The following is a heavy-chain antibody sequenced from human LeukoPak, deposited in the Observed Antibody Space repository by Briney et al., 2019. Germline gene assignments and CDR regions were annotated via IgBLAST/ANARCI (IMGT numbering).Heavy chain of an antibody. CDR1: GFTFSHFG. D-gene: IGHD5-24*01. V-gene: IGHV3-33*01. CDR3: VREGTSGNGDGYNSYDY. J-gene: IGHJ4*02. CDR2: IWYNGRNQ. Sequence: PGGSLRLSCAATGFTFSHFGMHWVRQAPGKGLEWVAVIWYNGRNQYYRDSVKGRSTISRDNFKNTLHLQMNSLRVEDTAMCYCVREGTSGNGDGYNSYDYWGQGTLVTVSS.